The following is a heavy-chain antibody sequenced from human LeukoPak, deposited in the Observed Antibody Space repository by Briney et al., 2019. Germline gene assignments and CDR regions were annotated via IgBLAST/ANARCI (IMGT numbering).Heavy chain of an antibody. CDR2: IWYDGSNT. D-gene: IGHD3-22*01. CDR3: ASGTYYYDSSGYLDY. V-gene: IGHV3-33*01. CDR1: GFTFSSYG. J-gene: IGHJ4*02. Sequence: PGRSLRLSCAASGFTFSSYGMHWVRQAPGKGLEWVAVIWYDGSNTYYADSVKGRFTISRDNSKNTLYLQMNSLRAEDTAVYYCASGTYYYDSSGYLDYWGQGTLVTVSS.